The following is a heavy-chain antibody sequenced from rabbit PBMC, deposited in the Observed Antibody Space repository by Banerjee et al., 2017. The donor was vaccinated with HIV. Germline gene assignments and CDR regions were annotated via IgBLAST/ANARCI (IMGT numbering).Heavy chain of an antibody. CDR1: GFSFSSGYW. CDR2: INTSSGNT. Sequence: QEQLEESGGDLVKPEGSLTLTCTASGFSFSSGYWICWVRQAPGKGLEWIGCINTSSGNTVYATWAKGRFTISKTSSTTVTLQMTSLTAADTATYFCARDLAAVIGWNFDLWGPGTLVTVS. V-gene: IGHV1S45*01. J-gene: IGHJ4*01. CDR3: ARDLAAVIGWNFDL. D-gene: IGHD1-1*01.